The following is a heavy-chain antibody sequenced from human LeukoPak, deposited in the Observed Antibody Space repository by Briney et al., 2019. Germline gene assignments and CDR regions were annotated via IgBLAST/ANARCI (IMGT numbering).Heavy chain of an antibody. CDR1: GGSISSSSYY. Sequence: SETLSLTCTVSGGSISSSSYYWGWIRQPPGKGLEWIGSIYYSGSTYYNPSLKSRVTISVDTSKNQFSLKLSSVTAADTAVYYCARQDDFWSGYPFDYWGQGTLVTVSS. CDR3: ARQDDFWSGYPFDY. CDR2: IYYSGST. J-gene: IGHJ4*02. V-gene: IGHV4-39*01. D-gene: IGHD3-3*01.